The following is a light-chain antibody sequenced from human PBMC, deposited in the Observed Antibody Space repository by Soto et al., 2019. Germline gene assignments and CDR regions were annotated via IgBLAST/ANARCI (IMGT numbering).Light chain of an antibody. V-gene: IGLV2-14*01. CDR2: EVD. Sequence: QSALTQPASVSGSPGQSITISCTGTRSNIGGYNHVSWYQQHPGKVPKVIIYEVDNRPSGVSSRFSGSKFGNTASLTISGLQVEDEADYYCSSYTSSGTVWVFGGGTKVTVL. CDR1: RSNIGGYNH. CDR3: SSYTSSGTVWV. J-gene: IGLJ3*02.